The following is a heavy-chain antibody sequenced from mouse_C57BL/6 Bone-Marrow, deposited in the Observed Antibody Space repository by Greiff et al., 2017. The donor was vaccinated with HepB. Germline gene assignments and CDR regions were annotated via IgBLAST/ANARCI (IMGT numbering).Heavy chain of an antibody. CDR3: ASHYDGYYSWFAY. J-gene: IGHJ3*01. CDR1: GFTFSDYY. V-gene: IGHV5-12*01. Sequence: EVQGVESGGGLVQPGGSLKLSCAASGFTFSDYYMYWVRQTPEKRLEWVAYISNGGGSTYYPDTVKGRFTISRDNAKNTLYLQMSRLKSEDTAMYYCASHYDGYYSWFAYWGQGTLVTVSA. D-gene: IGHD2-3*01. CDR2: ISNGGGST.